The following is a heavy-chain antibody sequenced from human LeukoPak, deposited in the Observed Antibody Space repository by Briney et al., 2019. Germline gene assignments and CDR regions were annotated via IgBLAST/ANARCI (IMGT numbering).Heavy chain of an antibody. CDR3: ARDSYFGSGNYYIDY. CDR1: GASISSYY. D-gene: IGHD3-10*01. Sequence: PSETLSLTCTVSGASISSYYWSWIRQPAGKGLEWIGRGSTSGSTNYNPSLKSRVTMSVETSKNQFSLKLSSVTAAGTAVYYCARDSYFGSGNYYIDYWGQGTLVTVSS. CDR2: GSTSGST. J-gene: IGHJ4*02. V-gene: IGHV4-4*07.